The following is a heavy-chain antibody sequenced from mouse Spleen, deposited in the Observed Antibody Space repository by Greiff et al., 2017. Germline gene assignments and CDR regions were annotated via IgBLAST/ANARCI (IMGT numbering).Heavy chain of an antibody. CDR2: ISSGGSYT. V-gene: IGHV5-9-3*01. J-gene: IGHJ2*01. CDR1: GFTFSSYA. Sequence: EVQLVESGGGLVKPGGSLKLSCAASGFTFSSYAMSWVRQTPEKRLEWVATISSGGSYTYYPDSVKGRFTISRDNAKNTLYLQMSSLRSEDTAMYYCARQSNYDFDYWGQGTTLTVSS. D-gene: IGHD2-5*01. CDR3: ARQSNYDFDY.